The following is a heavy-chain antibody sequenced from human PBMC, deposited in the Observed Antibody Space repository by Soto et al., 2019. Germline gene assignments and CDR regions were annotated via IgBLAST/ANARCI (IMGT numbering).Heavy chain of an antibody. CDR1: GGSISSYY. CDR2: IYYSVST. CDR3: AREAGYSSGWYYFDY. J-gene: IGHJ4*02. V-gene: IGHV4-59*01. Sequence: SETLALTCTLPGGSISSYYWSWIRQPPGKGLEWIGYIYYSVSTNYNPSLNSRVTISVDTSKNQFSLKLSSVTAADTAVYYCAREAGYSSGWYYFDYWGQGTLVTVSS. D-gene: IGHD6-19*01.